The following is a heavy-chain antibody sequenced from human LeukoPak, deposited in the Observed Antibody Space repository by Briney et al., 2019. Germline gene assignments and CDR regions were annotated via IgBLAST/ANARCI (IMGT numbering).Heavy chain of an antibody. CDR3: ARNKRAAASYYFDY. CDR1: GYTFTSYG. CDR2: ISAYNGNT. V-gene: IGHV1-18*01. D-gene: IGHD6-13*01. Sequence: ASVKVSCKASGYTFTSYGIGWVRQAPGQGLEWMGWISAYNGNTNYAQKLQGRVTMTTDTSTTTAYMELRSLRSDDTAMYYCARNKRAAASYYFDYWGQGTLVTVSS. J-gene: IGHJ4*02.